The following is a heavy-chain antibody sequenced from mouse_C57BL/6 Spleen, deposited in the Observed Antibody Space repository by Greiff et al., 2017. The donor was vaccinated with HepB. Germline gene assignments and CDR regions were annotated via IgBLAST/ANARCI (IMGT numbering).Heavy chain of an antibody. Sequence: VQVVESDAELVKPGASVKISCKVSGYTFTDHTIHWMKQRPEQGLEWIGYIYPRDGSTKYNEKFKGKATLTADKSSSTAYMQLNSLTSEDSAVYFCAATVVATGGFYFDYWGQGTTLTVSS. D-gene: IGHD1-1*01. CDR2: IYPRDGST. CDR1: GYTFTDHT. CDR3: AATVVATGGFYFDY. J-gene: IGHJ2*01. V-gene: IGHV1-78*01.